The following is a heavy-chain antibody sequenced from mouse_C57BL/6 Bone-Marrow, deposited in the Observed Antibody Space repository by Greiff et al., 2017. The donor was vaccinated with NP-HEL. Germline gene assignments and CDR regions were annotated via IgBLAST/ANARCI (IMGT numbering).Heavy chain of an antibody. CDR1: GFTFSDYY. V-gene: IGHV5-16*01. CDR3: ARDYYGSSHWYFDV. D-gene: IGHD1-1*01. Sequence: EVQLVESEGGLVQPGSSMKLSCTASGFTFSDYYMAWVRQVPEKGLEWVANINSDGSSTYYLDSLKSRFILSRDNAKNILYLQMSSLKSEDTATYYGARDYYGSSHWYFDVWGTGTTVTVSS. J-gene: IGHJ1*03. CDR2: INSDGSST.